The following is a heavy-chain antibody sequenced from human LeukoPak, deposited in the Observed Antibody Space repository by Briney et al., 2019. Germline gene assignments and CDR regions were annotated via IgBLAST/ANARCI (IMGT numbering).Heavy chain of an antibody. D-gene: IGHD3-10*01. CDR1: GGSFSGYY. J-gene: IGHJ5*02. V-gene: IGHV4-34*01. CDR3: ARGSRYYGSGSYYRWFDP. Sequence: TASETLSLTCAVYGGSFSGYYWSWIRQPPGKGLEWIGEINHSGSTNYNPSLKSRVTISVDTSKNHFSLKLSSVTAADTAVYYCARGSRYYGSGSYYRWFDPWGQGTLVTVSS. CDR2: INHSGST.